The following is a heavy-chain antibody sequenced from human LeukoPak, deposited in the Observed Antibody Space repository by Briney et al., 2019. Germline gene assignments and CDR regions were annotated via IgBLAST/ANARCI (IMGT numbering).Heavy chain of an antibody. CDR3: ARGDYGDYYFDY. V-gene: IGHV3-13*01. CDR2: IGTAGDT. Sequence: GSLRLSCAASGFTFSSYDMHWVRQPTGRGLEWVSAIGTAGDTYYPGSVKGRFTISRDNAKHSLYLQINSLRADDTAVYYCARGDYGDYYFDYWGQGTLVTVSS. D-gene: IGHD4-17*01. J-gene: IGHJ4*02. CDR1: GFTFSSYD.